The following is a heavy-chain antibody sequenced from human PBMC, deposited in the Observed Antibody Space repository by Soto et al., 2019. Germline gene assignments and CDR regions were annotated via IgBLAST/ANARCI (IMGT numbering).Heavy chain of an antibody. Sequence: GGSLRLSCAASGFTFSSYAMSWVRQAPGKGLEWVSAISGSGGSTYYADSVKGRFTISRDNSKNTLYLQMNSLRAEDTAVYYCAKEKAATNYYYYYGMDVWGQGTTVTVSS. D-gene: IGHD2-15*01. J-gene: IGHJ6*02. CDR1: GFTFSSYA. V-gene: IGHV3-23*01. CDR2: ISGSGGST. CDR3: AKEKAATNYYYYYGMDV.